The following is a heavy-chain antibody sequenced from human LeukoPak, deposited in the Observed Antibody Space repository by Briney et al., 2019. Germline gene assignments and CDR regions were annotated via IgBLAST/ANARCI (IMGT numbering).Heavy chain of an antibody. Sequence: GGSLRLSCAASGFTFSSYGMHWVRQAPGKGLEWVAFIRYDGRDKYYADSVKGRFTVSRDNSKNTLYLQMNSLRAEDTVVYYCAKDSSGYPRFDYWGQGTQVTVSS. V-gene: IGHV3-30*02. D-gene: IGHD3-22*01. CDR2: IRYDGRDK. CDR1: GFTFSSYG. CDR3: AKDSSGYPRFDY. J-gene: IGHJ4*02.